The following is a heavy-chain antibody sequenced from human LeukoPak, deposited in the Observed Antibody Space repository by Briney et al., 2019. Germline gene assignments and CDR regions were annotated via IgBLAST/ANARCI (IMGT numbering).Heavy chain of an antibody. CDR2: IYYSGST. CDR1: GGSISSYY. CDR3: ARDPPASGSYGMDV. J-gene: IGHJ6*02. D-gene: IGHD1-26*01. Sequence: SETLSLTCTVSGGSISSYYWSWIRQPPRKGLEWIGYIYYSGSTNYNPSLKSRVTISVDTSKNQFSLKLSSVTAADTAVYYCARDPPASGSYGMDVWGQGTTVTVSS. V-gene: IGHV4-59*01.